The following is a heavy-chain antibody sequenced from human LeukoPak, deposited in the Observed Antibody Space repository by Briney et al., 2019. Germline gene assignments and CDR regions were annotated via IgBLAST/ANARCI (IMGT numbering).Heavy chain of an antibody. CDR3: AREQGSATYFDY. D-gene: IGHD5-12*01. Sequence: GGSLRLSCAASGFTFSSYWMSWVRQAPGKGLEWVANIKQDGSEKYYVDSVKGPFTISRDNAKNSLYLQMNSLGAEDTAVYYCAREQGSATYFDYWGQGTLVTVSS. CDR1: GFTFSSYW. CDR2: IKQDGSEK. J-gene: IGHJ4*02. V-gene: IGHV3-7*01.